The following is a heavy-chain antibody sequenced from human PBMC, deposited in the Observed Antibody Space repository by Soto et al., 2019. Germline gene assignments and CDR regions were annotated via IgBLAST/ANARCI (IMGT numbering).Heavy chain of an antibody. Sequence: EVQLVESGGILVQPGGSLRLSCAASGFTFGHYSMNWVRQAPGKGLEWVSHISSTGSTVYYADSVKGRFTISRDNAKSSRYLQMNSLRVEDTAVYYCARASAWPEGAFDIWGQGTMVTVSS. J-gene: IGHJ3*02. CDR1: GFTFGHYS. V-gene: IGHV3-48*01. CDR3: ARASAWPEGAFDI. D-gene: IGHD3-3*01. CDR2: ISSTGSTV.